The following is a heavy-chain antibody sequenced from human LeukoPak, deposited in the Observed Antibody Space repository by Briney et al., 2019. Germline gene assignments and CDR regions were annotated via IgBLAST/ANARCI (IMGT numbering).Heavy chain of an antibody. J-gene: IGHJ4*02. V-gene: IGHV3-53*01. CDR3: ARGLWFGELFPSPFDY. D-gene: IGHD3-10*01. CDR1: GITVSSNY. Sequence: GGSLRLSCAASGITVSSNYMSWVRQAPGKGLEWVSVIYSGGSTYYADSVKGRFTISRDNSKNTLYLQMNSLRAEDTAVYYCARGLWFGELFPSPFDYWGQGTLVTVSS. CDR2: IYSGGST.